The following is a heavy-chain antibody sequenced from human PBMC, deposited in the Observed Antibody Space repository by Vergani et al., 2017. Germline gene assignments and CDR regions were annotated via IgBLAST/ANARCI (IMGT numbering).Heavy chain of an antibody. D-gene: IGHD3-3*01. CDR2: IYHSGST. CDR3: ARCNYDFWSGYYTTGGDWFDP. V-gene: IGHV4-38-2*01. CDR1: GYSISSGYY. Sequence: QVQLQESGPGLVKPSETLSLTCAVSGYSISSGYYWGWIRQPPGKGLEWIGRIYHSGSTYYNPALKSRVTISVETAKNQFSLKLSSVTAADTAVYYCARCNYDFWSGYYTTGGDWFDPWGQGTLVTVSS. J-gene: IGHJ5*02.